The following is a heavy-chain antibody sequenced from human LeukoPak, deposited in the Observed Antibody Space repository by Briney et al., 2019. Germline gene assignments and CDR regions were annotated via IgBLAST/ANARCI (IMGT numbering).Heavy chain of an antibody. CDR3: AKGGYYYDSSALYP. V-gene: IGHV3-30*18. Sequence: PGRSLRLSCAASGLTFSSYGMHWVRQAPGKGLEWVAVISYDGSNKYYADSVKGRFTISRDNSKNTLYLQMNSLRAEDTAVYYCAKGGYYYDSSALYPWGQGTLVTVSS. CDR2: ISYDGSNK. CDR1: GLTFSSYG. D-gene: IGHD3-22*01. J-gene: IGHJ5*02.